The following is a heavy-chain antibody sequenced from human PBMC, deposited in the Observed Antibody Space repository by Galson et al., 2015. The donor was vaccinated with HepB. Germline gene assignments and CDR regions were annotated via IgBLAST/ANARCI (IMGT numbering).Heavy chain of an antibody. D-gene: IGHD3-10*01. J-gene: IGHJ6*02. Sequence: SVKVSCKASGYTFNNYGISWVRQAPGQGLEWMAWISAYDGHTKFAEKFQDRVIMTTDTSTRTAYMELRSLRSEDTAVYYCARTPLDGSGYYYVVENYYYSGMDVWGQGTTVTVSS. CDR1: GYTFNNYG. V-gene: IGHV1-18*01. CDR2: ISAYDGHT. CDR3: ARTPLDGSGYYYVVENYYYSGMDV.